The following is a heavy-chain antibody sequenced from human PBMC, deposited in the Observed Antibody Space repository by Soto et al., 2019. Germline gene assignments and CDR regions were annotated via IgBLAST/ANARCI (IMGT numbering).Heavy chain of an antibody. Sequence: GASVKVSCKASGYTFTSYYMHWVRQAPGQGLEWMGIINPSGGSTSYAQKFQGRVTMTRDTSTSTVYMELSRLRSDDTAVYYCARDRGYCRSNGCWNFDNWGQGTLVTLTS. V-gene: IGHV1-46*01. CDR2: INPSGGST. CDR1: GYTFTSYY. D-gene: IGHD2-2*01. CDR3: ARDRGYCRSNGCWNFDN. J-gene: IGHJ4*01.